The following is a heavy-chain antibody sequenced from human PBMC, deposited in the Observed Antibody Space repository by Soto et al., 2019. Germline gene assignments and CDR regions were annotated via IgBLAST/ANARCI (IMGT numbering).Heavy chain of an antibody. CDR3: ARVADYYYFSMRV. CDR2: ISSTTSTI. Sequence: GGSLRLSCAPSGFTFNDYYMTWIHQAPGQGLECISYISSTTSTIYYADSVKGRFTISRDNAKNSLSLQMNSLRAEDTAVYYCARVADYYYFSMRVWHKEIRVTVSS. CDR1: GFTFNDYY. V-gene: IGHV3-11*01. D-gene: IGHD5-12*01. J-gene: IGHJ6*03.